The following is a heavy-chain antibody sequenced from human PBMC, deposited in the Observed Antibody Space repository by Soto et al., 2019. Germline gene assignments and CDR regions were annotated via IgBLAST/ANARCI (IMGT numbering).Heavy chain of an antibody. CDR1: GFTFSSYG. CDR2: ISYDGSNK. CDR3: AKEQEGYYDFWSGYYYYYYGMDV. Sequence: PGGSLRLSCAASGFTFSSYGMHWVRQAPGKGLEWVAVISYDGSNKYYADSVKGRFTISRDNSKNTLYLQMNSLRAEDTAVYYCAKEQEGYYDFWSGYYYYYYGMDVWGQGTTVTVSS. J-gene: IGHJ6*02. D-gene: IGHD3-3*01. V-gene: IGHV3-30*18.